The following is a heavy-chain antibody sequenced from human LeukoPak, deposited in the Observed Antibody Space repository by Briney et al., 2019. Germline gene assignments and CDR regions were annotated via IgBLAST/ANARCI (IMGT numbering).Heavy chain of an antibody. Sequence: SVKVSCKASGGTFSSYAISWVRQAPGQGLEWMGGIIPIFGTANYAQKFQGRVTITRNTSISTAYMELSSLRSEDTAVYYCARGPRFWSGHYTPSYYYYYMDVWGKGTTVTVSS. J-gene: IGHJ6*03. CDR3: ARGPRFWSGHYTPSYYYYYMDV. V-gene: IGHV1-69*05. CDR2: IIPIFGTA. D-gene: IGHD3-3*01. CDR1: GGTFSSYA.